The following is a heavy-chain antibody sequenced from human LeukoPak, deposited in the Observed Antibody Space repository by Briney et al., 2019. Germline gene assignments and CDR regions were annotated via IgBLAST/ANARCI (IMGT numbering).Heavy chain of an antibody. CDR3: ARVRGVLRRNPTYYYGMDV. Sequence: ASVKVSCKASGYTFTSYDTNWVRQATGQGLEWMGWMNPNSGNTGYAQKFQGRVTMTRNTSISTAYMELSSLRSEDTAVYYCARVRGVLRRNPTYYYGMDVWGQGTTVTVSS. CDR2: MNPNSGNT. V-gene: IGHV1-8*01. CDR1: GYTFTSYD. D-gene: IGHD3-3*01. J-gene: IGHJ6*01.